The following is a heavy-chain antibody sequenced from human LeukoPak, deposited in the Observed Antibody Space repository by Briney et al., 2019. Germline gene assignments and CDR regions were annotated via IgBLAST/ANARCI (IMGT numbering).Heavy chain of an antibody. V-gene: IGHV3-23*01. Sequence: PGGSLRLSCVASGFTFSSYSMNWVRQAPGKGLEWVSAITGSGAYTNYADSVKGRFTISRDNSKNTIYLQMNSLRAEDTAIYYCVKRSSTSSGYFDFWGRGTLVTVSS. CDR3: VKRSSTSSGYFDF. J-gene: IGHJ4*02. D-gene: IGHD3-22*01. CDR1: GFTFSSYS. CDR2: ITGSGAYT.